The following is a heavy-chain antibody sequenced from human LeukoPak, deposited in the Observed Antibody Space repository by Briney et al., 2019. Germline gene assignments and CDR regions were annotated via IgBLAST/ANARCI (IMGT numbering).Heavy chain of an antibody. CDR2: IYYSGST. D-gene: IGHD1-26*01. J-gene: IGHJ4*02. Sequence: SETLSLTCTVSGGSISPYYWSWIRQPPGKGLEWIGYIYYSGSTNYNPSLKSRVTISVDKSKNQFSLKLSSVTAADTAVYYCARVIPSRIVIHWGQGTLVTVSS. V-gene: IGHV4-59*12. CDR3: ARVIPSRIVIH. CDR1: GGSISPYY.